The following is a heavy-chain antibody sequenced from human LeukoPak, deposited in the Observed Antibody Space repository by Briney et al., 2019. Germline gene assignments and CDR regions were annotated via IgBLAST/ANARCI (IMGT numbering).Heavy chain of an antibody. CDR1: GFTFSDYY. D-gene: IGHD2-15*01. Sequence: GGSLRLSCAAPGFTFSDYYMSWIRQAPGKGLEWVSYISSSGSTIYYADSVKGRFTISRDNSKNTLYLQMNSLRAEDTAVYYCAKDLFSKYCSGGSCYTQAFDIWGQGTMVTVSS. CDR3: AKDLFSKYCSGGSCYTQAFDI. CDR2: ISSSGSTI. J-gene: IGHJ3*02. V-gene: IGHV3-11*04.